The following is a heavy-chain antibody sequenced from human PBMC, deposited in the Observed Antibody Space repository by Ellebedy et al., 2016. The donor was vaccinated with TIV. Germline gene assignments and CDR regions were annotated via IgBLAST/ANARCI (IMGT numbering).Heavy chain of an antibody. CDR3: AKPVTGTGGVDY. D-gene: IGHD6-19*01. CDR2: ITKGGGST. V-gene: IGHV3-23*01. Sequence: PGGSLRLSCAASGFTFSTYVMSWVRQGPGKGLEWVSSITKGGGSTNYADFVKGRFTNSRDNSKNTLYLQMNSLRSEDTAVYYCAKPVTGTGGVDYWGQGTLVTVSS. CDR1: GFTFSTYV. J-gene: IGHJ4*02.